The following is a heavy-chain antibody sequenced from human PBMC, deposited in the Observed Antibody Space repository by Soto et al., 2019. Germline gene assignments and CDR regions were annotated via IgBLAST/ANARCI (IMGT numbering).Heavy chain of an antibody. V-gene: IGHV4-30-2*01. Sequence: QPKSDTWGVAEGYSSSGGYCRSWNKQTPGKGLEWIGYIYHSGSTYYNPSLKSRVTISVDRSKNQFSLKLSSVTAADTAVYYCARLYCGGDCYSKKLIGWYFDLWGRRTLVTGYS. CDR2: IYHSGST. CDR3: ARLYCGGDCYSKKLIGWYFDL. J-gene: IGHJ2*01. CDR1: EGYSSSGGYC. D-gene: IGHD2-21*02.